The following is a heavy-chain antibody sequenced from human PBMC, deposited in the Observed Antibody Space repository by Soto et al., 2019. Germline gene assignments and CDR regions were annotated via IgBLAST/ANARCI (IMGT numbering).Heavy chain of an antibody. Sequence: QLQLQESGPGLVKPSETLSLTCTVSGGSISSSSYYWGWIRQPPGKGLEWIGSIYYSGSTYYNPSLKSRVTISVDTSKNQFPLKLSSVTAADTAVYYCARGSTVTTFGAFDYWGQGTLVTVSS. V-gene: IGHV4-39*01. CDR2: IYYSGST. CDR3: ARGSTVTTFGAFDY. J-gene: IGHJ4*02. CDR1: GGSISSSSYY. D-gene: IGHD4-17*01.